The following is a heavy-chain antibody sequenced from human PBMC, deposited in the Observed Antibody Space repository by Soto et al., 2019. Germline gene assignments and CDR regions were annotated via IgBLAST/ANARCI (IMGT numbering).Heavy chain of an antibody. D-gene: IGHD6-19*01. CDR3: ARAGGVRAVATYYYYGMDV. CDR1: GGSISSYY. CDR2: IYYSGNT. Sequence: SETLSLTCTVSGGSISSYYWSWIRQPPGKGLEWIGYIYYSGNTNYNPSLKSRVTITVDTSKNQFSLKLSSVTAADTAVYYCARAGGVRAVATYYYYGMDVWGQGTTVTVSS. V-gene: IGHV4-59*01. J-gene: IGHJ6*02.